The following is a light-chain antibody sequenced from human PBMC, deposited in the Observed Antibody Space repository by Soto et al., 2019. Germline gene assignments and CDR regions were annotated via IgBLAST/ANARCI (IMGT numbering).Light chain of an antibody. Sequence: EIVLTQSPGTLSLSPGERATLSCRASQSVSSSFLAWYRQKPGQAPRLLMYGASTRAPGIPDRFSGSGSGTDFTLTISRVEREDFAVYYCQLYGNSYTFGQGTKLEIK. CDR1: QSVSSSF. CDR2: GAS. J-gene: IGKJ2*01. CDR3: QLYGNSYT. V-gene: IGKV3-20*01.